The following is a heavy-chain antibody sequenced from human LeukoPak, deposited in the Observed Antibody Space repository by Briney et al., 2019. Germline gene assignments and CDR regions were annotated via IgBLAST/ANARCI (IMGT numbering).Heavy chain of an antibody. V-gene: IGHV3-20*04. Sequence: GGSLRLSCAASGFTFDDYGMSWVRQAPGKGLEWVSGINWNGGSTGYAVSVKGRFTISRDNAKNSLYLQMNSLRAEDTALYYCAGGYSSGPYDYWGQGTLVTVSS. CDR3: AGGYSSGPYDY. CDR1: GFTFDDYG. D-gene: IGHD6-25*01. J-gene: IGHJ4*02. CDR2: INWNGGST.